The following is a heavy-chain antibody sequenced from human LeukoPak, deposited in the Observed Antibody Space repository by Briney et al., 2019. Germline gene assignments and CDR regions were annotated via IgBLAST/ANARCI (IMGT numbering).Heavy chain of an antibody. CDR3: ARGPMLYYGSGSSLDY. CDR1: GGTFSSYA. Sequence: SVKVSCKASGGTFSSYAISWVRQAPGQGLEWMGGIIPIFGTANYAQKFQGRVTITTDESTSTAYMELSSLRSEDTAVYYCARGPMLYYGSGSSLDYWGQGTLVTVSS. V-gene: IGHV1-69*05. D-gene: IGHD3-10*01. J-gene: IGHJ4*02. CDR2: IIPIFGTA.